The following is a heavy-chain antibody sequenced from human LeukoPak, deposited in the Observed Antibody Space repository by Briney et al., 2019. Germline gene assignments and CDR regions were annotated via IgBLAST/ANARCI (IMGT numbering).Heavy chain of an antibody. CDR2: IKQDGSEK. V-gene: IGHV3-7*01. D-gene: IGHD6-13*01. CDR1: GFTFSSYW. CDR3: AREPRTGQQLDYFDY. J-gene: IGHJ4*02. Sequence: GGSLRLSCAASGFTFSSYWMSWVRQAPGKGVEWVANIKQDGSEKYYVDSVKGRFTISRDNAKNSLYLQMNSLRAEDTAVYYCAREPRTGQQLDYFDYWGQGTLVTVSS.